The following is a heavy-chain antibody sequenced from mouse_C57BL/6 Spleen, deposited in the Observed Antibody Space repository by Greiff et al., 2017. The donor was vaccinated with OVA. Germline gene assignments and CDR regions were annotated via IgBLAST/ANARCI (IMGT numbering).Heavy chain of an antibody. V-gene: IGHV5-17*01. D-gene: IGHD2-3*01. CDR3: ARSGDGYAWFAY. J-gene: IGHJ3*01. CDR2: ISSGSSTI. CDR1: GFTFSDYG. Sequence: DVQLVESGGGLVKPGGSLKLSCAASGFTFSDYGMHWVRQAPEKGLEWVAYISSGSSTIYYADTVKGRFTISRDNAKNTLFLQMTSLRSEDTAMYYCARSGDGYAWFAYWGQGTLVTVSA.